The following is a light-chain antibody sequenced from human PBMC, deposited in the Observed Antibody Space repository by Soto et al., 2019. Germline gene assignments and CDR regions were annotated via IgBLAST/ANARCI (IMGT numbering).Light chain of an antibody. Sequence: TQSQSSLSSSFGDRVTITCRASQSISRYLNWYQQKPGKAPKLLIYAASSLQSGVPSRFSGSGSGTDFTLTISSLKTEDFATYYCQQRYSTPRTFGQGTKVDIK. CDR3: QQRYSTPRT. V-gene: IGKV1-39*01. CDR1: QSISRY. J-gene: IGKJ1*01. CDR2: AAS.